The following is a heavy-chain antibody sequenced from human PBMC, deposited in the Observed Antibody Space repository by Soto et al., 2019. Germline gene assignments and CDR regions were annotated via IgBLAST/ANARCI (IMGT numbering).Heavy chain of an antibody. J-gene: IGHJ4*02. V-gene: IGHV3-30-3*01. CDR1: GFTFSSYA. Sequence: PGGSLRLSCAASGFTFSSYAMHWVRQAPGKGLEWVAVISYDGSNKYYADSVKGRFTISRDNSKNTWSLEMESLGVEDSALYHCTRGRSMIANDDFEYWGQGTQVTVSS. CDR2: ISYDGSNK. D-gene: IGHD2-21*01. CDR3: TRGRSMIANDDFEY.